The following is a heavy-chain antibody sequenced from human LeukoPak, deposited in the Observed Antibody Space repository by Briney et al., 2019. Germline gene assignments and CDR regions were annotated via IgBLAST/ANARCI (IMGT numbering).Heavy chain of an antibody. CDR1: GYTFNGYY. CDR2: INPNSGGT. V-gene: IGHV1-2*02. J-gene: IGHJ6*02. D-gene: IGHD1-1*01. Sequence: GASVKVSCKASGYTFNGYYMHWVRQAPGQGLEWMGWINPNSGGTNYAQKFQGRVTMTRDTSISTAYMELSGLRSDDTAVYYCAREMFTTGTGYYGMDVWGQGTTVTVSS. CDR3: AREMFTTGTGYYGMDV.